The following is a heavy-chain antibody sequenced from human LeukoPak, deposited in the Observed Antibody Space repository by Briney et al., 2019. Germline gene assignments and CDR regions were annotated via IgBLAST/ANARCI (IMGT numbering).Heavy chain of an antibody. CDR1: GFTFKIYS. D-gene: IGHD1-1*01. J-gene: IGHJ4*02. V-gene: IGHV3-21*01. CDR2: ISSSSSHM. CDR3: ARYDTSVHFFDY. Sequence: PGGSLRLSCAASGFTFKIYSMNWVRQAPGKGLEWVSSISSSSSHMYYADSVKGRFTISRDNAKNSLYLQMNTLRAEDTAVYYCARYDTSVHFFDYWGQGTLVTVSS.